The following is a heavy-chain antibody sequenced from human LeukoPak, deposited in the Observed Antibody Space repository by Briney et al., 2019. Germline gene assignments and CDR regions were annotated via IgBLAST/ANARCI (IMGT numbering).Heavy chain of an antibody. Sequence: ASVKVSCKPSGYTLTGFYMHWVRHAPGPGLGWMGWIHPNSGGTNYAQKLQGRVTMTRDRSISTAYMELSRLGSDDTAVYYCARGASGVYTVTTSWFDHWGQGTLVTVSS. CDR2: IHPNSGGT. V-gene: IGHV1-2*02. CDR3: ARGASGVYTVTTSWFDH. J-gene: IGHJ5*02. CDR1: GYTLTGFY. D-gene: IGHD4-17*01.